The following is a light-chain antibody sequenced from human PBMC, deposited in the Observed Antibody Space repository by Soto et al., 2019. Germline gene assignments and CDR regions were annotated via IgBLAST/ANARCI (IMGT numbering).Light chain of an antibody. CDR3: QQVDSYPLT. CDR2: GAS. J-gene: IGKJ4*01. CDR1: LGISNY. V-gene: IGKV1-9*01. Sequence: DIQLTQSPSFLPASVGDRVTITCRASLGISNYVAWYQQKAGKAPKLLIYGASTLQSGVPSRFSGSGFGTEFTLTISGLQPEDFVIYYCQQVDSYPLTFGGGTKVEIK.